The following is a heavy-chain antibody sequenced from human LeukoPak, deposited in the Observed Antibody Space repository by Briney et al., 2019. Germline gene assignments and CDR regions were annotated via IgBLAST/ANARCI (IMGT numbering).Heavy chain of an antibody. D-gene: IGHD4-23*01. CDR2: IHHTGST. J-gene: IGHJ4*02. CDR1: GGPISSGDYY. V-gene: IGHV4-39*01. CDR3: ARRGTRWYFDY. Sequence: SETLSLTCTVSGGPISSGDYYWGWIRQPPGKGPEWIGSIHHTGSTYYNLSFKSRVTISVDTSNNQFSLRLRSVTAADTAVYYCARRGTRWYFDYWGQGTLVTVSS.